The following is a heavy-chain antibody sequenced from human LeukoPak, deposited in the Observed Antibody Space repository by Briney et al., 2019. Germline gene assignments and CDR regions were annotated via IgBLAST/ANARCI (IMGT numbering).Heavy chain of an antibody. Sequence: GGSLRLSCAASGFTFSSYAMSWVRQAPGKGLEWVSDISGSGGSTYYADSVKGRFTISRDNSKNTLYLQMNSLRAEDTAVYYCARVGGCSGGSCYLVLDYWGQGTLVTVSS. J-gene: IGHJ4*02. CDR3: ARVGGCSGGSCYLVLDY. CDR1: GFTFSSYA. D-gene: IGHD2-15*01. CDR2: ISGSGGST. V-gene: IGHV3-23*01.